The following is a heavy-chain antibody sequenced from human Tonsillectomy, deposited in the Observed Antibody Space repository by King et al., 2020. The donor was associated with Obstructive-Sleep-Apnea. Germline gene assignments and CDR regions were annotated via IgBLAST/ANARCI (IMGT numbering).Heavy chain of an antibody. CDR1: GLSLSRKGMS. Sequence: TLKESGPALVKPTQTLTLACTVSGLSLSRKGMSMSWIRQPPGQALEWLARIDWDDDTSYSQSLVTRLTISKDTSKNQVVLRMTNVDPLDTATYYCARSGYYSYGMDVWVQGTTVTVS. D-gene: IGHD3-3*01. CDR2: IDWDDDT. CDR3: ARSGYYSYGMDV. V-gene: IGHV2-70*04. J-gene: IGHJ6*02.